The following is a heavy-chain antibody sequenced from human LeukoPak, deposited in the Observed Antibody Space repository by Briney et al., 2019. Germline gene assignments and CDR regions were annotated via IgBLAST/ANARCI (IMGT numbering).Heavy chain of an antibody. CDR2: TYHSGST. CDR3: ARHLVTTRGGMDV. Sequence: SETLSLTCTVSSGSITNYYWSWIRQPPGKGLEWIGYTYHSGSTNYNPSLKSRVTISVDTSKNQFSLKLSSVTAADSAVYYCARHLVTTRGGMDVWGQGTTVTVSS. CDR1: SGSITNYY. D-gene: IGHD4-11*01. V-gene: IGHV4-59*08. J-gene: IGHJ6*02.